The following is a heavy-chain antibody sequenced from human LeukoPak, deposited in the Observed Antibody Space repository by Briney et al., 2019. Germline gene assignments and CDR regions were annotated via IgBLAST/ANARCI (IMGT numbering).Heavy chain of an antibody. V-gene: IGHV5-51*01. CDR2: IYPGDSDT. J-gene: IGHJ4*02. D-gene: IGHD4-23*01. CDR3: ARRDYGGKHCDY. CDR1: GYSSTTYC. Sequence: GESLKISCKASGYSSTTYCNGWLRQIPRKRLEWMGIIYPGDSDTRYSPSFQGQVTISVDKSISTAYLQWSSLKASDTAMYYCARRDYGGKHCDYWGQGTLVTVSS.